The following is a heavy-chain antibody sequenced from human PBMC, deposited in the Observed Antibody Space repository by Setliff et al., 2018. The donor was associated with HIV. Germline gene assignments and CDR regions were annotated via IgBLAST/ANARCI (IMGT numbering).Heavy chain of an antibody. CDR1: GGTLSKYG. Sequence: ASVKVSCKASGGTLSKYGISWVRQAPGQGLEWMGKMIAIVDVAGYSQKFQGRVTITADESTSTVYMELKSLRSDDTALYYYDSRGWGSNQFYGMDVWGQGTTVTVSS. CDR3: DSRGWGSNQFYGMDV. J-gene: IGHJ6*02. V-gene: IGHV1-69*04. D-gene: IGHD3-22*01. CDR2: MIAIVDVA.